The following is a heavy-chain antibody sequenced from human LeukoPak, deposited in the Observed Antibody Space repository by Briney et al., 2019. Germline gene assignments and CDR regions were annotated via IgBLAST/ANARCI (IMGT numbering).Heavy chain of an antibody. Sequence: GGSLRLSCAASGFTFSNCGMSWVRLPPGKGLEWVSVISGSGDNTYYANSVKGRFTVSRDNSKNTLYLQMNNLRGEDTALYYCTKGPYGYSIYYGMDVWGQGTTVTVSS. CDR3: TKGPYGYSIYYGMDV. D-gene: IGHD5-24*01. CDR1: GFTFSNCG. J-gene: IGHJ6*02. CDR2: ISGSGDNT. V-gene: IGHV3-23*01.